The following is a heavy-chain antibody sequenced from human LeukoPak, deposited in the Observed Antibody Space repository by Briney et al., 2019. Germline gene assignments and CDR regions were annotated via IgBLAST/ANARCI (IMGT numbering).Heavy chain of an antibody. CDR2: ISYNGSNK. D-gene: IGHD3-10*01. V-gene: IGHV3-30*18. CDR1: GFSVSSNY. Sequence: PGGSLRLSCAASGFSVSSNYMSWVRQAPGKGLEWVAVISYNGSNKYYADSVKGRFTISRDNSKNTLYLQMNSLRAEDTAVYYCAKDFSPMVRGVEPATSDYWGQGTLVTVSS. CDR3: AKDFSPMVRGVEPATSDY. J-gene: IGHJ4*02.